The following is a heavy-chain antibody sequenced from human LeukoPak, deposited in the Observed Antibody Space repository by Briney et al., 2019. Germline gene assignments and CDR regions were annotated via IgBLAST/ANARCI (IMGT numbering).Heavy chain of an antibody. Sequence: GGSLRLSCAASGFTFSSYAMSWARQAPGKGLEWVSATGGDGSRTFYADFVEGRFTISRDNSKNTLYLRVDSLRAEDTAVYYCAKYRPGTYYRGPGMDVWGQGTTVTVSS. CDR3: AKYRPGTYYRGPGMDV. J-gene: IGHJ6*02. D-gene: IGHD3-10*01. V-gene: IGHV3-23*01. CDR2: TGGDGSRT. CDR1: GFTFSSYA.